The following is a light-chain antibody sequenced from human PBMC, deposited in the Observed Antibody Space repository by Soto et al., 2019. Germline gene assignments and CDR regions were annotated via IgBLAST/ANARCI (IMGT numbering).Light chain of an antibody. CDR2: TDN. V-gene: IGLV1-47*02. Sequence: QSVLTQPPSASGTPGLRVTVSCSGSSSNIGSNYVFWYQQFPGTAPKVLIHTDNQRPSGVPDRFSASKSGTAASLAISGLRSDDEADYYCATWDDGLSGVVFGGGTKVTVL. CDR1: SSNIGSNY. CDR3: ATWDDGLSGVV. J-gene: IGLJ2*01.